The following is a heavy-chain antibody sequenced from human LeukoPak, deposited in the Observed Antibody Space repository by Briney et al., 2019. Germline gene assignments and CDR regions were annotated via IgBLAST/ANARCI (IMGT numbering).Heavy chain of an antibody. CDR1: GGSISSYY. V-gene: IGHV4-59*08. J-gene: IGHJ4*02. CDR3: ARHDMDVSGGGLDYFDY. Sequence: SETLSLTCIVSGGSISSYYWSWIRQPPGKGLEWIGYIYCSGSTNYNPSLKSRVAISVDTSKNQFSLKLTSVTAADTAVYYCARHDMDVSGGGLDYFDYWGQGTLVTVSS. CDR2: IYCSGST. D-gene: IGHD3-9*01.